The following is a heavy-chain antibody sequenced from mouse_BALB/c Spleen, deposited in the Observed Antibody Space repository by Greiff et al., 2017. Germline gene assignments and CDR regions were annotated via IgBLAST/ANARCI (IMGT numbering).Heavy chain of an antibody. CDR2: ISSGGST. CDR3: ARGNYSGSRLYYAMDY. V-gene: IGHV5-6-5*01. D-gene: IGHD1-1*01. J-gene: IGHJ4*01. Sequence: EVKLVESGGGLVKPGGSLKLSCAASGFPFSSSAMSWVRQTPEKRLAWVASISSGGSTYYPASVKGRFTISRDNARNILYLQMSSLRSEDTAMYYCARGNYSGSRLYYAMDYWGQGTSVTVSS. CDR1: GFPFSSSA.